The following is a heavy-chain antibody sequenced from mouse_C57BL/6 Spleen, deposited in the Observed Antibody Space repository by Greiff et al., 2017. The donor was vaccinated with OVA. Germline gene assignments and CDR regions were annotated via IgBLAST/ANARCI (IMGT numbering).Heavy chain of an antibody. CDR1: GYTFTSYW. D-gene: IGHD4-1*01. Sequence: VQLQQPGAELVKPGASVKLSCKASGYTFTSYWMHWVKQRPGQGLEWIGMIHPNSGSTNYNEKFKSKATLTVDKSSNTAYMQLSSLTSEDSAVYYCARSEGNWGWFAYWGQGTLVTVSA. CDR3: ARSEGNWGWFAY. V-gene: IGHV1-64*01. J-gene: IGHJ3*01. CDR2: IHPNSGST.